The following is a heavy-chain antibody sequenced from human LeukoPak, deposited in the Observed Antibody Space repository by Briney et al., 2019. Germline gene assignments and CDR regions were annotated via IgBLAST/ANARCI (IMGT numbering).Heavy chain of an antibody. CDR2: ISYDGNNK. D-gene: IGHD6-19*01. CDR3: ARDLFGSGWSYYFDY. Sequence: GRSLRLSCAASGFTFSNYGMYWVRQAPGKGLEWVAVISYDGNNKYYVDSVKGRFTISRDNAKNSLYLQMNSLRDEDTAVYYCARDLFGSGWSYYFDYWGQGTLVTVSS. CDR1: GFTFSNYG. J-gene: IGHJ4*02. V-gene: IGHV3-30*03.